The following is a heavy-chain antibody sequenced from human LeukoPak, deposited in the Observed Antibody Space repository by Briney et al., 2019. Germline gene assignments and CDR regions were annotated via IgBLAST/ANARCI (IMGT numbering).Heavy chain of an antibody. V-gene: IGHV4-59*01. CDR3: SREDVQTTVPEGMDV. CDR1: GGSISYYY. CDR2: IYYSGTT. J-gene: IGHJ6*02. Sequence: KSSETLTLTCTVSGGSISYYYWSWIRQSPGKGLEWIGYIYYSGTTNYNPSLKSRVTISVEKPKNQFSLQLRSVTYADTAVYYCSREDVQTTVPEGMDVWGQGTTVTVSS. D-gene: IGHD4-17*01.